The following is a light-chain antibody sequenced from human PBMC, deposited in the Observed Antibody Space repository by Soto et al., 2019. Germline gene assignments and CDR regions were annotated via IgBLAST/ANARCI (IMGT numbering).Light chain of an antibody. J-gene: IGLJ1*01. CDR1: SSNIGKNY. V-gene: IGLV1-47*01. Sequence: QSVLTQPPSASGPPGQSVSISCSWISSNIGKNYVYWYQLLPGTAPKVLIYYNNQRPSGVPDRFSGSKSGTSASLAISGLRSEDEADYYCAAWDDRLSSYVFATGTKVTVL. CDR2: YNN. CDR3: AAWDDRLSSYV.